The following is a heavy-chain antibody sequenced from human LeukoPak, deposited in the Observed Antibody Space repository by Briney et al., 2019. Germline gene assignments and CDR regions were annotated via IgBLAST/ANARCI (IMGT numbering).Heavy chain of an antibody. CDR1: GFTFTSYT. V-gene: IGHV3-48*01. CDR2: ISGSGNFI. Sequence: GGSLRLSCAASGFTFTSYTMNWVRQAPGKGLEWISHISGSGNFIYYADSVEGRFSISRDNAKNSLYLQMNSLRAEDTAVYYWGRGGGGFDIWGQGTMVTVSS. J-gene: IGHJ3*02. CDR3: GRGGGGFDI. D-gene: IGHD3-16*01.